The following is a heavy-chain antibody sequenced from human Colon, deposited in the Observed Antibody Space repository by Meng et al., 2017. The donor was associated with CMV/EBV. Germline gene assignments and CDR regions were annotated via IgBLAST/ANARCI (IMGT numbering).Heavy chain of an antibody. D-gene: IGHD3-22*01. V-gene: IGHV1-2*02. CDR2: INPNSGGT. J-gene: IGHJ1*01. CDR3: ATVSSGYYLYFQH. Sequence: QVQLLQSGAELNKPGASVNVSCKASGYTFIGYYMHWVRQAPGQGLEWMGWINPNSGGTNYAQKFQGRVTMTRDTSISTAYMELSRLRSDDTAVYYCATVSSGYYLYFQHWGQGTLVTVSS. CDR1: GYTFIGYY.